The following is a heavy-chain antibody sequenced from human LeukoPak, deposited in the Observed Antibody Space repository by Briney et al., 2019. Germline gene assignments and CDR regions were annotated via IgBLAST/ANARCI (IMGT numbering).Heavy chain of an antibody. J-gene: IGHJ6*02. CDR2: ISHTGSYI. CDR3: ARDGYGGSYEYSGTYSEYYGMDV. CDR1: GFTFATYS. V-gene: IGHV3-21*01. Sequence: GGSLRLSCAASGFTFATYSMKWIRQAPGKGLEWVSSISHTGSYIYYADSMRGRFTTSRDNAKNSLYLHMDSLRAEDTAVYYCARDGYGGSYEYSGTYSEYYGMDVWGQGTMVTVSS. D-gene: IGHD1-26*01.